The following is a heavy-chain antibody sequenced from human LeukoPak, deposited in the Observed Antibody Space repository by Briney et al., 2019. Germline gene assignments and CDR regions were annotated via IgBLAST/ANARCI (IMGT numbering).Heavy chain of an antibody. CDR2: ISWNSGSI. Sequence: GGSLRLSCAASGFPFDDYAMHWVRQAPGKGLEWVSGISWNSGSIGYADSVKGRFTISRDNAKNSLYLQMNSLRAEDTALYYCAKGITSIMITFGGVLDYWGQGTLVTVSS. J-gene: IGHJ4*02. V-gene: IGHV3-9*01. CDR1: GFPFDDYA. D-gene: IGHD3-16*01. CDR3: AKGITSIMITFGGVLDY.